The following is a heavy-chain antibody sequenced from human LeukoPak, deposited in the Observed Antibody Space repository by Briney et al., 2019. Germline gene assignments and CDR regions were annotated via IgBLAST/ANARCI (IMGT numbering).Heavy chain of an antibody. CDR2: IYHSGST. CDR1: GYSISSGYY. D-gene: IGHD6-19*01. CDR3: ARIAVPNWFGP. Sequence: SETLSLTCAVSGYSISSGYYWGWIRQPPGKGLEWIGSIYHSGSTYYNPSLKSRVTISVDTSKNQFSLKLGSVTAADTAVYYCARIAVPNWFGPWGQGTLVTVSS. J-gene: IGHJ5*02. V-gene: IGHV4-38-2*01.